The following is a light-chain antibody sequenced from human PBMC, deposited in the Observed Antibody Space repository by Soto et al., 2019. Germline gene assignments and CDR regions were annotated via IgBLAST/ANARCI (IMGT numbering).Light chain of an antibody. Sequence: EIVMTQTPATLSGAPGARATLACRASQSVSSNLAWYQQKPGQAPRLLIYGASTRATGIPARFSGSGSGTDFTLTISRLEPEDFAVYYCQQYGSSGTFGQGTKVDIK. CDR1: QSVSSN. V-gene: IGKV3-15*01. CDR2: GAS. J-gene: IGKJ1*01. CDR3: QQYGSSGT.